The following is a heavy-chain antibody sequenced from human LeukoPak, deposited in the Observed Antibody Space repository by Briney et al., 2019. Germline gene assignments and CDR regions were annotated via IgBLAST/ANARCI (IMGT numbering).Heavy chain of an antibody. J-gene: IGHJ4*02. CDR3: ARSVEPAVVVTALGGYFDY. D-gene: IGHD2-21*02. V-gene: IGHV4-34*01. CDR2: INHSGST. CDR1: GGSFSGYY. Sequence: SETLSLTCAVYGGSFSGYYWSWIRQPPGKGLEWIGEINHSGSTNYNPSLKSRVTISVDTSKNQFSLKLSSVTAADTAVYYCARSVEPAVVVTALGGYFDYWGQGTLVTVSS.